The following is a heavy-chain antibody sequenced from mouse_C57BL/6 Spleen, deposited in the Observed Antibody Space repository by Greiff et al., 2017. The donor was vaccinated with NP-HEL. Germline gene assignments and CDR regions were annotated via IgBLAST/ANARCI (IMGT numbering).Heavy chain of an antibody. CDR1: GYTFTSYW. D-gene: IGHD6-5*01. J-gene: IGHJ2*01. V-gene: IGHV1-50*01. CDR2: INPSDSYT. Sequence: VQLQQPGAELVKPGASVKLSCKASGYTFTSYWMQWVKQRPGQGLEWIGEINPSDSYTNYNQKFKGKATLTVDTSSSTAYMQLSSLTSEDSAVYYCARPPSSVAYEDYWGQGTTLTVSS. CDR3: ARPPSSVAYEDY.